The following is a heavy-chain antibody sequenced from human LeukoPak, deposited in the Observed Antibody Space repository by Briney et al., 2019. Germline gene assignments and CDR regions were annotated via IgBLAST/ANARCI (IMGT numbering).Heavy chain of an antibody. J-gene: IGHJ4*02. D-gene: IGHD1-26*01. CDR2: ISYSGT. V-gene: IGHV4-39*01. Sequence: RSSETLSLTCTVSGGSISISNYYWGWIRQPPGRGLEWIGSISYSGTYYNPSLKSRLTISVDTSKNHFSLNLRSATAADTAVYYCARRTSNPVGAIDYWGQGTQVTVSS. CDR1: GGSISISNYY. CDR3: ARRTSNPVGAIDY.